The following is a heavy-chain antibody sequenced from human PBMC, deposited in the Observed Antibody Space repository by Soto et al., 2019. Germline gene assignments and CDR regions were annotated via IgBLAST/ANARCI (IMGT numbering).Heavy chain of an antibody. CDR2: ISSSSSYI. V-gene: IGHV3-21*01. J-gene: IGHJ4*02. Sequence: EVQLVESGGGLVKPGGSLRLSCAASGFTFSSYSMNWVRQAPGKGLEWVSSISSSSSYIYYTDSVKGRFTISRDNAKNSLYLQMNSLRAEDTVVYYCARARGAVTTLVDYWGQGTLVTVSS. D-gene: IGHD4-17*01. CDR3: ARARGAVTTLVDY. CDR1: GFTFSSYS.